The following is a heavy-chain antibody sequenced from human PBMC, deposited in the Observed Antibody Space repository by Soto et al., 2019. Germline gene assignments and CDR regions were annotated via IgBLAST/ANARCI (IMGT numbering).Heavy chain of an antibody. Sequence: ASVKVSCKASGYTFTSYAMHWVRQAPGQRLEWMGWINAGNGNTKYSQKFQGRVTITRDTSASTAYMELSSLRSEDTAVYYCAITGDGSGSYHYWGQGTLVTVSS. CDR2: INAGNGNT. CDR3: AITGDGSGSYHY. J-gene: IGHJ4*02. D-gene: IGHD3-10*01. V-gene: IGHV1-3*01. CDR1: GYTFTSYA.